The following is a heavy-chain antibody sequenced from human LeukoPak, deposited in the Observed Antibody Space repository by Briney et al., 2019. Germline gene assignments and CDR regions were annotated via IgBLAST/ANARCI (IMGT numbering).Heavy chain of an antibody. CDR3: AREYYYGSGSYYNVGYYYYGMDV. D-gene: IGHD3-10*01. J-gene: IGHJ6*04. CDR2: INPSGGST. V-gene: IGHV1-46*01. Sequence: GASVKVCCKASGYTFTSYYMHWVRQAPGQGLEWMGIINPSGGSTSYAQKFQGRVTMTRDTSTSTVYMELSSLRSEDTAVYYCAREYYYGSGSYYNVGYYYYGMDVWGKGTTVTVSS. CDR1: GYTFTSYY.